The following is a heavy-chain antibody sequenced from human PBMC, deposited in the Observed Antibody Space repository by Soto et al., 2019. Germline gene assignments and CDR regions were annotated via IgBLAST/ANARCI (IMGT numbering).Heavy chain of an antibody. CDR1: GYIFTSYY. Sequence: QVELVQSGAEVKKPGASVKVSCKASGYIFTSYYLHWVRQAPGQGLEWMGWINPFDGSRMFAQSFQGRVTFTRDTSTSTVDMELSGLRSDDTAVYYCSRVDPGETSPFDHWGQGTLVTVSS. V-gene: IGHV1-46*03. CDR3: SRVDPGETSPFDH. D-gene: IGHD3-10*01. J-gene: IGHJ4*02. CDR2: INPFDGSR.